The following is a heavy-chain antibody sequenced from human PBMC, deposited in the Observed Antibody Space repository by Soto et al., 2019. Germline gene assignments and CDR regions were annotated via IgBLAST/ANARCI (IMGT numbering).Heavy chain of an antibody. J-gene: IGHJ6*02. CDR2: ISSSSSTI. D-gene: IGHD4-17*01. CDR3: ARGSDYGGNPPIYYYYGMDV. Sequence: GGSLRLSCAASGFTFSSYSMNWVRQAPGKGLEWVSYISSSSSTIYYADSVKGRSTISRDNAKNSLYLQMNSLRDEDTAVYYCARGSDYGGNPPIYYYYGMDVWGQGTTVTVSS. CDR1: GFTFSSYS. V-gene: IGHV3-48*02.